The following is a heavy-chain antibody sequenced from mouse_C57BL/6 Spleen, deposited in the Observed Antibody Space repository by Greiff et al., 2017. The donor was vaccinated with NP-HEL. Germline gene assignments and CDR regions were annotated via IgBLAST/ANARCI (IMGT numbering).Heavy chain of an antibody. J-gene: IGHJ3*01. D-gene: IGHD2-1*01. V-gene: IGHV1-55*01. CDR1: GYTFTSYW. CDR2: IYPGSGST. CDR3: ASPYGNYVWFAY. Sequence: QVQLKQPGAELVKPGASVKMSCKASGYTFTSYWITWVKQRPGQGLEWIGDIYPGSGSTNYNEKFKGKATLTVDTSSSTAYMQLSSLTSKDSAVDYCASPYGNYVWFAYWGQGTLVTVSA.